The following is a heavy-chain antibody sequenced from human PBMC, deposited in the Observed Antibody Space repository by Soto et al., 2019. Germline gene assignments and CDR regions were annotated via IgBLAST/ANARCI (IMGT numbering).Heavy chain of an antibody. CDR2: GGSGGSR. J-gene: IGHJ6*03. D-gene: IGHD3-10*01. CDR3: VKFRGRAYPYYYMDV. CDR1: GFTFSTYG. V-gene: IGHV3-23*01. Sequence: DVQLLESGGGLVQWGGSLRLSCVTSGFTFSTYGMTWVRQAPGKGLEWVSSGGSGGSRYYAESVKGRFTISRDNSKNTLSLEMNSLRAEDTAAYYCVKFRGRAYPYYYMDVWGKGTKVTVSS.